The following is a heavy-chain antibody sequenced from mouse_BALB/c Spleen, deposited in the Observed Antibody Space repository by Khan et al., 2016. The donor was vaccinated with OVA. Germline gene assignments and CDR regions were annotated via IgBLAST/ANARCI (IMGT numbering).Heavy chain of an antibody. Sequence: EVQLQESGPGLVKPSQSLSLTCTVTGYSITSDYAWNWIRQFPGNKLEWMAYITYSGSTGYNPSLKGRISITRDTSKNQFFLQLNSVTTEDTAKYDCARDYGSSYLFVDYWGQGTTLTVSS. D-gene: IGHD1-1*01. CDR3: ARDYGSSYLFVDY. CDR2: ITYSGST. V-gene: IGHV3-2*02. J-gene: IGHJ2*01. CDR1: GYSITSDYA.